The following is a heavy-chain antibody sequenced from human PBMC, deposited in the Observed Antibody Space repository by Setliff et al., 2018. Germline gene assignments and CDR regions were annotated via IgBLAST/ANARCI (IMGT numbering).Heavy chain of an antibody. J-gene: IGHJ4*02. D-gene: IGHD2-2*01. V-gene: IGHV4-39*01. CDR1: GGSISSISYY. CDR3: ASCRYQVPYDY. CDR2: VYDSGTT. Sequence: SETLSLTCTVPGGSISSISYYWGWIRQPPGRGLEWIGTVYDSGTTYYNPSLKSRVTIFVDTSKNQFSLNLNSVTAADTGVYYCASCRYQVPYDYWGQGILVTVSS.